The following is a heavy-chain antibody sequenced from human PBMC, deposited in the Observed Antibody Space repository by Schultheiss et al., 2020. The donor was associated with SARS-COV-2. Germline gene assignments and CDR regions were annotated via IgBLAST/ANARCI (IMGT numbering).Heavy chain of an antibody. Sequence: GSLRLSCAASGFTFSSYWMSWFRQPPGKGLEWIGYIYYTGSTYYNPSLRSRLTISLDTSKNQFSLKMSSVTAADTAVYYCATDRQVGCSGGSCQVDYYYGMDAWGQGTTVTVSS. CDR2: IYYTGST. CDR1: GFTFSSYW. CDR3: ATDRQVGCSGGSCQVDYYYGMDA. D-gene: IGHD2-15*01. V-gene: IGHV4-59*01. J-gene: IGHJ6*02.